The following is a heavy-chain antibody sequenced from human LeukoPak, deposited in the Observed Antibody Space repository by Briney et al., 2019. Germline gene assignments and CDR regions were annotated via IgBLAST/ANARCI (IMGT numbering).Heavy chain of an antibody. J-gene: IGHJ3*02. Sequence: PSETLSLTCTVSGGSISSSRYYWSWIRQPAGKGLEWIGRIYTSGSTNYNPSLKSRVTMSVDTSKNQFSLKLSSVTAADTAVYYCARDAPGHIVVVTQGGAFDIWGQGTMVTVSS. CDR3: ARDAPGHIVVVTQGGAFDI. CDR2: IYTSGST. CDR1: GGSISSSRYY. D-gene: IGHD2-21*02. V-gene: IGHV4-61*02.